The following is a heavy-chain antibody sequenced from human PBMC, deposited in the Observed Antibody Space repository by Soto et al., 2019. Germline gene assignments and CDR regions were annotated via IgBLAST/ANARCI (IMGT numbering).Heavy chain of an antibody. CDR1: GFSFSTSGVG. D-gene: IGHD2-15*01. V-gene: IGHV2-5*01. Sequence: SRAKLVNAAHSLTLACTSPGFSFSTSGVGVGWIRQPPGKALEWLALIYWNDDKRYSPSLKSRLTITKDTSKNQVVLTMTNIDPVDTATYYCAHTLGYCCGGSCYRINYYYVYGMDVWGQGTTVPGSS. CDR3: AHTLGYCCGGSCYRINYYYVYGMDV. CDR2: IYWNDDK. J-gene: IGHJ6*02.